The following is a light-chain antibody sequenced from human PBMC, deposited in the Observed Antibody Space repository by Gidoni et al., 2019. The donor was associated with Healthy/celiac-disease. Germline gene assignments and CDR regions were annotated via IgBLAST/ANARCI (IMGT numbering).Light chain of an antibody. V-gene: IGLV2-14*01. CDR3: SSYTSSSTS. Sequence: QSALTQPASVSGSPGQSITISCTGTSSDVGGYNYVSWYQQHPGKAPKLLIYDVSNRPSGVSNRFSGSKSGNTASLTISGLHAEDEADYYCSSYTSSSTSFGGGTKLTFL. CDR2: DVS. J-gene: IGLJ2*01. CDR1: SSDVGGYNY.